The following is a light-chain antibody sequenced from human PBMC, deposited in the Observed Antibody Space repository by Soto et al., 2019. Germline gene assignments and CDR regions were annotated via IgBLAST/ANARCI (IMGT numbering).Light chain of an antibody. J-gene: IGKJ1*01. CDR2: IAS. CDR1: QSVNSDY. CDR3: QQYGTSPWT. V-gene: IGKV3-20*01. Sequence: EIVLTQSPGTLSLFPGERATLSCRATQSVNSDYLAWYQQSPGQAPRLLIYIASRRATGIPDRFSGSGSGTDFTLTINRLEPEDFAVYYCQQYGTSPWTFGQGTKVEIK.